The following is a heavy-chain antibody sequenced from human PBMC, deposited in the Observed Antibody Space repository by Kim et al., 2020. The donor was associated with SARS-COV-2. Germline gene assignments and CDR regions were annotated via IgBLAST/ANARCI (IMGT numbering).Heavy chain of an antibody. V-gene: IGHV4-34*01. CDR3: ARRIAARPYSFDY. CDR2: INHSGST. CDR1: GGSFSGYY. J-gene: IGHJ4*02. D-gene: IGHD6-6*01. Sequence: SETLSLTCAVYGGSFSGYYWSWIRQPPGKGLEWIGEINHSGSTNYNPSLKSRVTISVDTSKNQFSLKLSSVTAADTAVYYCARRIAARPYSFDYWGQGT.